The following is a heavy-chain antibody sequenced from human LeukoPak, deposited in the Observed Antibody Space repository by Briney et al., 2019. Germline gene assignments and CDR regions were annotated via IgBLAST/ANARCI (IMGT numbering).Heavy chain of an antibody. J-gene: IGHJ5*02. CDR1: GGSFSGYY. Sequence: SETLSLTCAVYGGSFSGYYWSWIRQPQGKGLEWIGEINHSGSTNYNPSLKSRVTISVDTSKNQFSLKLSSVTAADTAVYYCARGCGVRGRGSYYGSGSRYNWFDPWGQGTLVTVSS. V-gene: IGHV4-34*01. D-gene: IGHD3-10*01. CDR3: ARGCGVRGRGSYYGSGSRYNWFDP. CDR2: INHSGST.